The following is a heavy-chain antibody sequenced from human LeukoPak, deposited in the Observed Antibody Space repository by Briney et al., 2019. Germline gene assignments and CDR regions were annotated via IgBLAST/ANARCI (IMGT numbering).Heavy chain of an antibody. CDR1: GFPFHKAW. D-gene: IGHD6-6*01. Sequence: SGGSQPLYCVASGFPFHKAWMSWVRQPKGKDQEWVGCLTRKTDGGTTDYAAPVKGRFTISRDDSKKTLYLQMNSLKTEDTAVYYCAREYSSSSGNVFDSWGQGALVTVSS. CDR3: AREYSSSSGNVFDS. CDR2: LTRKTDGGTT. J-gene: IGHJ4*02. V-gene: IGHV3-15*01.